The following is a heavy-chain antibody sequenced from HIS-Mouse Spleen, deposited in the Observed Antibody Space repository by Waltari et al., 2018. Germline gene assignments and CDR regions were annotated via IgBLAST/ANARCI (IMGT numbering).Heavy chain of an antibody. Sequence: EVQLVESGGGWVQPGGSLRLSWAVSGFSFSSYGSIWGRQAQGKGLEWVDNIKQDGSEKYYGDSGNGRFTISRDNAKNSLYLQMNSLRAEDTAVYYCARERRGPGWFDPWGQGTLVTVSS. CDR2: IKQDGSEK. CDR1: GFSFSSYG. J-gene: IGHJ5*02. V-gene: IGHV3-7*01. CDR3: ARERRGPGWFDP. D-gene: IGHD5-12*01.